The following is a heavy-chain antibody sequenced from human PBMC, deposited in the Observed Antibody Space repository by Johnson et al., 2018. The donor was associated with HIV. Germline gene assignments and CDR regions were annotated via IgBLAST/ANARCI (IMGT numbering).Heavy chain of an antibody. J-gene: IGHJ3*02. CDR3: ARAPYNWNAGLFGAFDM. CDR2: ISGSGFDT. Sequence: VQLVESGGGLVQPGGSLRLSCAASNFTFKDYYMNWIRQAPGKGLEWISYISGSGFDTFYADSVKGRFTISRDNAKKSLYLQMSSLKAEDTAVYYCARAPYNWNAGLFGAFDMWGRGTKVTVSS. V-gene: IGHV3-11*04. D-gene: IGHD1-20*01. CDR1: NFTFKDYY.